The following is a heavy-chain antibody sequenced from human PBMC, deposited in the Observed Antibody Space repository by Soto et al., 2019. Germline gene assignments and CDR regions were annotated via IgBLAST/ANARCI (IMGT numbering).Heavy chain of an antibody. CDR3: ARPTEIRYYPMIREPVFGPPDY. V-gene: IGHV3-30-3*01. CDR1: GFTFSSYA. J-gene: IGHJ4*02. CDR2: ISYDGSNK. D-gene: IGHD3-10*01. Sequence: GGSLRLSCAASGFTFSSYAMHWVRQAPGKGLEWVAVISYDGSNKYYADSVKGRFTISRDNSKNTLYLQMNSLRAEDTAVYYCARPTEIRYYPMIREPVFGPPDYWGQGTLVTVSS.